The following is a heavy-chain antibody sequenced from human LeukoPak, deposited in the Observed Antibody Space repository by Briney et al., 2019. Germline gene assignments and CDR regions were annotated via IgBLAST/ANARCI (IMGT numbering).Heavy chain of an antibody. V-gene: IGHV1-8*03. CDR3: AKDRVATERYYMDV. D-gene: IGHD6-13*01. CDR2: MNPNSANT. CDR1: GYTFTSYD. Sequence: GASVKVSCKASGYTFTSYDINWVRQATGQGLEWMGWMNPNSANTGYAQKFQGRVTITRNTSISTAYMELSSLRSEDTAVYYCAKDRVATERYYMDVWGKGTTVTISS. J-gene: IGHJ6*03.